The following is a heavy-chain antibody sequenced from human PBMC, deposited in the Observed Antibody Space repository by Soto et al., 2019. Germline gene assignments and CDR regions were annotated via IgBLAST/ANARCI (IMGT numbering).Heavy chain of an antibody. CDR3: ARDNSGVIGYFDY. D-gene: IGHD3-16*02. CDR2: IWYDGSNK. J-gene: IGHJ4*02. CDR1: GFTFSSYG. Sequence: GGSLRLSCAASGFTFSSYGMHWVRQAPGKGLEWVAVIWYDGSNKYYADSVKGRFTISRDNSKNTLYLQMNSLRAEDTAVYYCARDNSGVIGYFDYWGQGTLVTVSS. V-gene: IGHV3-33*01.